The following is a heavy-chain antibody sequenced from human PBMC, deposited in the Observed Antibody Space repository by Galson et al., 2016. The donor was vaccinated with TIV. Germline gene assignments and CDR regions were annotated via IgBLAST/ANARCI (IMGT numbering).Heavy chain of an antibody. D-gene: IGHD4-17*01. V-gene: IGHV1-8*02. CDR2: MNPNSGNT. Sequence: SCKASGYTFTSYDINWVRQATGQGLEWMGWMNPNSGNTGYAQKFRGRVTMTRNTSVRTAYMELSSLRSEDTAVYYYARSGDYGDYWGQGTLVTVSS. J-gene: IGHJ4*02. CDR1: GYTFTSYD. CDR3: ARSGDYGDY.